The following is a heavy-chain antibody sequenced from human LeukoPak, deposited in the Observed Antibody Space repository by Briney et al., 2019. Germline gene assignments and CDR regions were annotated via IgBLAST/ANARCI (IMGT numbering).Heavy chain of an antibody. CDR2: ISAYNGNT. J-gene: IGHJ6*02. CDR3: ARDPFYDFWSGYNGMDV. CDR1: GYTFTSYG. D-gene: IGHD3-3*01. Sequence: ASVKVSCKASGYTFTSYGISWVRQAPGQGLEWMGWISAYNGNTNYAQKLQGRATMTTDTSTSTAYMELRSLRSDDTAVYYCARDPFYDFWSGYNGMDVWGQGTTVTVSS. V-gene: IGHV1-18*01.